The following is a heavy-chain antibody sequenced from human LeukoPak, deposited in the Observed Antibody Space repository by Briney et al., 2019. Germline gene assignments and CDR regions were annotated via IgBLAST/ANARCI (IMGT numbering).Heavy chain of an antibody. CDR2: ISSSSYI. CDR1: GFTFSSYS. D-gene: IGHD3-22*01. Sequence: GGSLRLSCAASGFTFSSYSMNWVRQAPGKGLEWVLSISSSSYIYYADSVKGRFTISRDNAKNSLYLQMNSLRAEDTAVYYCARDRGYYDSSGYTPIDYWGQGTLVTVSS. J-gene: IGHJ4*02. CDR3: ARDRGYYDSSGYTPIDY. V-gene: IGHV3-21*01.